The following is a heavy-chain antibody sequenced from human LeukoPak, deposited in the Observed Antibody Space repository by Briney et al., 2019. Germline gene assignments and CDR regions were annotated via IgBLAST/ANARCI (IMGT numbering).Heavy chain of an antibody. V-gene: IGHV1-18*01. J-gene: IGHJ4*02. CDR1: GYTFTSYG. CDR3: ARYRGSSWYYFDY. CDR2: ISAYKGNT. D-gene: IGHD6-13*01. Sequence: ASVKVSCKASGYTFTSYGISWGPHAPGQGLEWMVWISAYKGNTNYAQKIKGRVTMTTDTSTSTAYMELRSLRSDDTAVYYCARYRGSSWYYFDYWGQGTLVTVSS.